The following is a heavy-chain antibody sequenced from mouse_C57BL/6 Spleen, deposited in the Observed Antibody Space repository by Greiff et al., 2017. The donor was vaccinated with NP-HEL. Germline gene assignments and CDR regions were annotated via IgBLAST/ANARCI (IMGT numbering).Heavy chain of an antibody. V-gene: IGHV5-6*01. J-gene: IGHJ2*01. CDR2: ISSGGSYT. D-gene: IGHD4-1*01. CDR3: ARESLTGTFSY. CDR1: GFTFSSYG. Sequence: EVQLQESGGDLVKPGGSLKLSCAASGFTFSSYGMSWVRQTPDKRLEWVATISSGGSYTYYPDSVKGRFTISRDNAKNTLYLQMSSLKSEDTAMYYCARESLTGTFSYWGQGTTLTVSS.